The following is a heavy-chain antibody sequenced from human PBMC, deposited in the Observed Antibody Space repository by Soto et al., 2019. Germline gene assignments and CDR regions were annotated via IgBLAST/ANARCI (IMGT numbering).Heavy chain of an antibody. CDR1: GITFGSRA. V-gene: IGHV3-23*01. D-gene: IGHD1-26*01. CDR3: ARELGESPVGATSYYYYYGMDV. Sequence: GGSLRLSCVASGITFGSRAMSWVRQAPGEGLEWVSTITDTGGDTKYSDSVRGRFTMSRDNSKKTLYLQMNNLRVEDSALYYCARELGESPVGATSYYYYYGMDVWGQGTTVTVS. CDR2: ITDTGGDT. J-gene: IGHJ6*02.